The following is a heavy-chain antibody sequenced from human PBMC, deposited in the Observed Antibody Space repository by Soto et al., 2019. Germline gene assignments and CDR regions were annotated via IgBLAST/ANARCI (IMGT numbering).Heavy chain of an antibody. CDR3: AAYNWNYRFDF. V-gene: IGHV4-31*03. D-gene: IGHD1-7*01. CDR2: IYSNEDT. CDR1: SDSMNSGGYY. J-gene: IGHJ4*02. Sequence: PSETLSLTRSVSSDSMNSGGYYWSWIRQHPGKGLEWIGYIYSNEDTYYNPSLKSRVTISVDTSKNQFSLNLTSVTAADTAVYFCAAYNWNYRFDFWGQGALVTVAS.